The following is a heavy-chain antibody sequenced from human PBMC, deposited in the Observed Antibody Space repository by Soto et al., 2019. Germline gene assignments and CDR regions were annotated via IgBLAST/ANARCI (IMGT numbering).Heavy chain of an antibody. V-gene: IGHV5-10-1*01. D-gene: IGHD6-13*01. CDR2: IDPSDSYT. CDR1: GYSFTSYW. CDR3: ARHSIAAAGTPNYGMDV. J-gene: IGHJ6*02. Sequence: HGESLKISCKGSGYSFTSYWISWVRQMPGKGLEWMGRIDPSDSYTNYNPSFQGHVTISADKSISTAYLQWSSLKASDTAMYYCARHSIAAAGTPNYGMDVWGQGTTVTVSS.